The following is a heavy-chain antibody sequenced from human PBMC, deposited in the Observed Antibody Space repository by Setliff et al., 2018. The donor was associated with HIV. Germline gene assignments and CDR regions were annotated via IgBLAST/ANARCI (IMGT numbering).Heavy chain of an antibody. CDR1: GGSISSHY. V-gene: IGHV4-59*11. J-gene: IGHJ5*02. D-gene: IGHD3-10*01. CDR3: ARAYGSERLNWFDP. CDR2: IFYSGNP. Sequence: PSETLSLTCTVSGGSISSHYWSWIRQPPGKGLEWIGYIFYSGNPNYNPSLKGRVTISLDTSKKQFSLRLRSVTAADTAVYYCARAYGSERLNWFDPWGQGTLVTVPQ.